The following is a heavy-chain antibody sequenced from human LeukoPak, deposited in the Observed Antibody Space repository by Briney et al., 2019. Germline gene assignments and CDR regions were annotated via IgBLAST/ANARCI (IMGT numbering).Heavy chain of an antibody. CDR1: GFTFSSYS. CDR3: AAVLRYFDWLSLFDP. Sequence: PGGSLRLSCAASGFTFSSYSMNWVRQAPGKGLEWVSSISSSSSYIYYADSVKGRFTISRDNAKNSLYLQMNSLRAEDTAVYYCAAVLRYFDWLSLFDPWGQGTLVTVSS. D-gene: IGHD3-9*01. V-gene: IGHV3-21*01. J-gene: IGHJ5*02. CDR2: ISSSSSYI.